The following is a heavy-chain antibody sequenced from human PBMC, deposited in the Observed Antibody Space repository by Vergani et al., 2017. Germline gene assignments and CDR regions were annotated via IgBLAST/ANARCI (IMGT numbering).Heavy chain of an antibody. Sequence: QVQLVESGGGLVKPGGSLRLSCAASGFTFSDYYMSWIRQAPGKGLEWVSYISSSGSTVYYADSVKGRFTISRDNAKNSLYLQMNSLRAEDTAVYYCASGLGYGSSTSCRGYYYYYYMDVWGKGTTVTVSS. V-gene: IGHV3-11*01. CDR3: ASGLGYGSSTSCRGYYYYYYMDV. D-gene: IGHD2-2*01. CDR1: GFTFSDYY. CDR2: ISSSGSTV. J-gene: IGHJ6*03.